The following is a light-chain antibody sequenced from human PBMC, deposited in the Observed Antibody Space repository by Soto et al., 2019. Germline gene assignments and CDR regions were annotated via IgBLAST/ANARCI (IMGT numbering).Light chain of an antibody. Sequence: DVVMTQPPLSLSVAPGQPASISCKSSQSLLHITGETFLFWYLQKPGQSPQLLIYEVSTRVSGVPDRFGGSGSGTDFTLTISRLEPEDFAVYYCQQYGSSPPFTFGQGTKVDIK. CDR3: QQYGSSPPFT. CDR2: EVS. J-gene: IGKJ1*01. V-gene: IGKV2-29*01. CDR1: QSLLHITGETF.